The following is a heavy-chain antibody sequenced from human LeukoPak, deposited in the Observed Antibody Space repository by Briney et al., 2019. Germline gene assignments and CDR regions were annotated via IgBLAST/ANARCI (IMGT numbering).Heavy chain of an antibody. CDR1: GGSISSYC. CDR3: ARAVYCGGDCYSGAFDI. D-gene: IGHD2-21*02. J-gene: IGHJ3*02. V-gene: IGHV4-59*01. CDR2: IYYSGST. Sequence: SETLSLTCTVSGGSISSYCWSWIRQPPGKGLEWIGYIYYSGSTNYNPSLKSRVTISVDTSKNQFSLKLSSVTAADTAVYYCARAVYCGGDCYSGAFDIWGQGTMVTVSS.